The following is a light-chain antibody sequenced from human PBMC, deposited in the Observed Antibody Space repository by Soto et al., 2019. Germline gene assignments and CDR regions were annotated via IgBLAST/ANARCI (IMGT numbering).Light chain of an antibody. CDR1: QSISSY. J-gene: IGKJ1*01. CDR2: AAS. Sequence: DIQMTQSPSSLSASVGDRVTITCGASQSISSYLDWYQQKPGKAPKLLIYAASSLVSGVPSRFSGSGSGTDFTLTISSLQPEDFATYYCQQSYSTPPTFGQGTKVEIK. V-gene: IGKV1-39*01. CDR3: QQSYSTPPT.